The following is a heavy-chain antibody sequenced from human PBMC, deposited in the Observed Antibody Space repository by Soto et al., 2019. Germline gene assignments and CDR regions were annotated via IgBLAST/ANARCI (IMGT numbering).Heavy chain of an antibody. D-gene: IGHD1-7*01. CDR3: GRESGETWDYEAS. V-gene: IGHV4-4*07. CDR1: GGSMSSYR. CDR2: LNTYGDT. J-gene: IGHJ5*01. Sequence: SETLSLTCTVSGGSMSSYRWSWIRQPAGKGLEWIGRLNTYGDTHYNPSLKSRVTVSVDTSRNQFFLTLRSVTAADSAVYHCGRESGETWDYEASWGHGTPVT.